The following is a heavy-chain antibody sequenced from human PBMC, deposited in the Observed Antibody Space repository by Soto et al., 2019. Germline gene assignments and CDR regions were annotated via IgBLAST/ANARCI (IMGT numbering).Heavy chain of an antibody. J-gene: IGHJ5*02. Sequence: QVQLQESGPGLVKPSQTLSLTCTVSGGSISSGDFCWSWIRQPPGKGLEWIGYIYYSGSTYYNPSLTSRVTXSXDXXKNQFSLKLRSGTAADTAVYYCAIAGGVRANWFDPWGQGTLVTVSS. V-gene: IGHV4-30-4*01. CDR1: GGSISSGDFC. CDR2: IYYSGST. CDR3: AIAGGVRANWFDP. D-gene: IGHD3-10*01.